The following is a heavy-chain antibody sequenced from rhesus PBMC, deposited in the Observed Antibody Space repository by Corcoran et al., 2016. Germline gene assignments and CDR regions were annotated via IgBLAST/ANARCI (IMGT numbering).Heavy chain of an antibody. V-gene: IGHV1-200*01. Sequence: QVQLVQSGAEVKKPGASVKLSCKAYGYTFPSYSIHWVRQAPGQGLEWMGGINPSNGNTSYAQKFQGRVTMTRDTSTSTAYMEVSSLRSEDTAVYYCARGIAATGGWGQGVLVTVSS. CDR2: INPSNGNT. CDR1: GYTFPSYS. CDR3: ARGIAATGG. J-gene: IGHJ4*01. D-gene: IGHD6-31*01.